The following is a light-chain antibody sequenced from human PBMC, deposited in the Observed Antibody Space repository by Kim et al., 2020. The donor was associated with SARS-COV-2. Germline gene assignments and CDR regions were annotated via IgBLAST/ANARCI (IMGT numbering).Light chain of an antibody. J-gene: IGKJ5*01. V-gene: IGKV3-11*01. CDR1: QSVSSY. CDR3: QQRTKWQIT. Sequence: EIVLTQSPATLSLSPGERATLSCRASQSVSSYLAWYQHKPGQAPRLLIYDASNRATGVPPRFSGSGSGTDFTLTISSLEPGDFAVYYCQQRTKWQITFGKGTRLEIK. CDR2: DAS.